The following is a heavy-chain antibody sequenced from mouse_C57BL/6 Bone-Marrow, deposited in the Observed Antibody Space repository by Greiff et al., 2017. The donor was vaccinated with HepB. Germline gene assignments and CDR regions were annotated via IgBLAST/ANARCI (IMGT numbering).Heavy chain of an antibody. Sequence: EVKLMESGGGLVQPGGSLKLSCAASGFTFSDYGMAWVRQAPRKGPEWVAFISNLAYSIYYADTVTGRFTISRGNAKNTLYLEMSSLRSEDTAMYYCAKYYYGSSYGYFDVWGTGTTVTVSS. V-gene: IGHV5-15*01. J-gene: IGHJ1*03. CDR1: GFTFSDYG. CDR2: ISNLAYSI. D-gene: IGHD1-1*01. CDR3: AKYYYGSSYGYFDV.